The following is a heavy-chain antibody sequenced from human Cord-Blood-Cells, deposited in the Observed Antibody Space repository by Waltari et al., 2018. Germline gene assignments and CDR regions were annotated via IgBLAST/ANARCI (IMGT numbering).Heavy chain of an antibody. Sequence: DVQLVQSGAEVKKPGATVKISCKVSGYTFTDYYMHWVQQTPGIGLEWMGLVDPEDGETIYADKFQGRVTITADTSTDTVYMELSRLRSEDTAVYYCVTGLAVAVSTPKGIFDYWGQGTLVTVSS. CDR1: GYTFTDYY. J-gene: IGHJ4*02. CDR2: VDPEDGET. CDR3: VTGLAVAVSTPKGIFDY. D-gene: IGHD6-19*01. V-gene: IGHV1-69-2*01.